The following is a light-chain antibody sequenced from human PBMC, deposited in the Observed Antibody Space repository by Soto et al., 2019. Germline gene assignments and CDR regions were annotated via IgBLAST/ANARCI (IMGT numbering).Light chain of an antibody. V-gene: IGKV3-15*01. CDR2: GAS. CDR3: NQYNRRPLT. Sequence: EIVMTQSPATLSVFPGERATLSCRASQSVSSNLAWYQQKPGQAPRLLIYGASTRATDIPARFSGSGSGTEFTLTISSLQSEDFAVYYCNQYNRRPLTFGGGTKVEIE. J-gene: IGKJ4*01. CDR1: QSVSSN.